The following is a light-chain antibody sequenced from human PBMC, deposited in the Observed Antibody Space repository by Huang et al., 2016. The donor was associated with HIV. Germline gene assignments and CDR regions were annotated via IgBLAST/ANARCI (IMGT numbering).Light chain of an antibody. CDR3: QQRSSGVT. CDR2: DTS. Sequence: IVLTQSPATLAWYPGERVTLSCRASQSVGNYIAWYQQHPGQYPKRLIYDTSNRATGSPVRFSGSGSGTDFTLTISSLESEEFAVYYWQQRSSGVTFGGGTKVQVK. CDR1: QSVGNY. V-gene: IGKV3-11*01. J-gene: IGKJ4*01.